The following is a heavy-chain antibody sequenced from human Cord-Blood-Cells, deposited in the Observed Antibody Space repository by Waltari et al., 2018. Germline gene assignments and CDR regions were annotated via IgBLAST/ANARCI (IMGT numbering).Heavy chain of an antibody. J-gene: IGHJ4*02. V-gene: IGHV4-34*01. CDR3: ARGRDSSSSLSLDY. CDR2: INHSGST. D-gene: IGHD6-6*01. Sequence: QVQLQQWGAGLLKPSETLSLTCAVYGGSFSGYYWSWIRQPPGKGLEWIGEINHSGSTNYNPSLKSRVTISVDTSKNQFSLKLSSVTAADTAVYYCARGRDSSSSLSLDYWGQGTLVTVSS. CDR1: GGSFSGYY.